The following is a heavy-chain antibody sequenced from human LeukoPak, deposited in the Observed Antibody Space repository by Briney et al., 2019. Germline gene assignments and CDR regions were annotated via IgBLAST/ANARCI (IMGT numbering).Heavy chain of an antibody. Sequence: SETLSLTCAVYGGSFSGYYWSWIRQPPGKGLEWIGAINHSGSTNYNPSLKSRVTISVDTSKNQFSLKLSSVTAADTAVFYCASSFPIAVAGKGTFDYWGQGTLVTVSS. CDR1: GGSFSGYY. CDR3: ASSFPIAVAGKGTFDY. V-gene: IGHV4-34*01. J-gene: IGHJ4*02. D-gene: IGHD6-19*01. CDR2: INHSGST.